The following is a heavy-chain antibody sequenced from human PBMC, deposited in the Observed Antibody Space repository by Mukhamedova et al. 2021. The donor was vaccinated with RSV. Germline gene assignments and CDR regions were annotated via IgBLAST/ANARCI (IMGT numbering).Heavy chain of an antibody. D-gene: IGHD5-18*01. V-gene: IGHV3-23*01. J-gene: IGHJ6*02. CDR2: ISGNGGST. CDR3: AKDLGGYSYGYYYYGMDV. Sequence: MSWVRHAPGKGLVWVSAISGNGGSTYYADSVKGRFAISRDRSKNTLYLQMNNLRAEDMAIYYCAKDLGGYSYGYYYYGMDVWG.